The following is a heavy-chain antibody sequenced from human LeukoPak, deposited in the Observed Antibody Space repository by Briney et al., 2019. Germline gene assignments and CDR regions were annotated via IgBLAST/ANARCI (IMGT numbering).Heavy chain of an antibody. V-gene: IGHV3-23*01. Sequence: GGSLRLSCAASGFMFSSYAMGWVCQAPGKGLEWVSVIGGSSDTTYYATSVKGRFTISRDNSKNTVYLQMNSLRADDTAVYYCAKLFGGGIVPAAVHAWGQGSLVTVSS. D-gene: IGHD2-2*01. J-gene: IGHJ5*02. CDR2: IGGSSDTT. CDR3: AKLFGGGIVPAAVHA. CDR1: GFMFSSYA.